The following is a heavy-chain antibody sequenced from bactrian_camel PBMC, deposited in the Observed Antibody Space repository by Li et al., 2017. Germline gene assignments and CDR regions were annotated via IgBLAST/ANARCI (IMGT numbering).Heavy chain of an antibody. CDR1: GVPRNNFC. J-gene: IGHJ4*01. Sequence: VQLVESGGGSVKPGGSLRLSCAASGVPRNNFCMAWFRQTPGEERERVASITTDGRNRYYSDYVKGRFTISRDDAKNTVYLQMNSLKFEDSGVYYCATDLMVTTGEYKDWGKG. V-gene: IGHV3S1*01. CDR3: ATDLMVTTGEYKD. CDR2: ITTDGRNR. D-gene: IGHD5*01.